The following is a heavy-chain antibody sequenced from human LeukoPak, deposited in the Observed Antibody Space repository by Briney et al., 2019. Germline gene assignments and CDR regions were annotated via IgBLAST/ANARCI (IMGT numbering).Heavy chain of an antibody. CDR1: GGSISSYY. Sequence: SETLSLTCTVSGGSISSYYRSWIRQPAGKGLEWIGRIYTSGSTNYNPSLKSRVTMSVDTSKNQFSLKLSSVTAADTAVYCCARVGAAAGLDYWGQGTLVTVSS. V-gene: IGHV4-4*07. J-gene: IGHJ4*02. CDR2: IYTSGST. D-gene: IGHD6-13*01. CDR3: ARVGAAAGLDY.